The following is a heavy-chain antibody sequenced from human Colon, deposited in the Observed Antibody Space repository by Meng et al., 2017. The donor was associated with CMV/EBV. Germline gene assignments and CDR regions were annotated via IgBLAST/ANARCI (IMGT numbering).Heavy chain of an antibody. CDR3: ARDKGVRTFDT. J-gene: IGHJ4*02. D-gene: IGHD2-21*01. Sequence: QVRVVGAGGGVVQPGVSLELVCEASGIPLSSSGLDWVRQAPGKGLEWVALIRHDGSNEYYAESVRGRFTISRDNSKNTVYLQMNSLRSEDTAVYYCARDKGVRTFDTWGQGILVTVSS. V-gene: IGHV3-30*02. CDR1: GIPLSSSG. CDR2: IRHDGSNE.